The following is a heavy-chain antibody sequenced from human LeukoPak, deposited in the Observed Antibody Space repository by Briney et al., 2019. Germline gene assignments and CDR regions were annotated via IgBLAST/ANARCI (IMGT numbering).Heavy chain of an antibody. J-gene: IGHJ6*03. D-gene: IGHD6-13*01. CDR2: LYSDGST. Sequence: GGSLRLSCAASGFTVSRNYMSWVRQAPGKGLEWVSVLYSDGSTYHADSVKGRFTISRDNSKNTLYLQMNSLRAEDTAVYYCARAAIAAARIYYYMDVWGKGTTVTVSS. V-gene: IGHV3-53*01. CDR3: ARAAIAAARIYYYMDV. CDR1: GFTVSRNY.